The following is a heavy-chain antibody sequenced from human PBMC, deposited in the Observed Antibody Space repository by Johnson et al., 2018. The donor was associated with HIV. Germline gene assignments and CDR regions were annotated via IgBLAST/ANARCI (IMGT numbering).Heavy chain of an antibody. J-gene: IGHJ3*02. Sequence: MQLVESGGGLIQPGGSLRLSCAASGFTVSSNYMSWVRQAPGKGLEWVSVIYSGGSTYYADSVNGRFTISRDNAKNSLYLQMNSLRAEDTALYYCAKVYYDSSGYGAFDIWGQGTMVTVSS. CDR3: AKVYYDSSGYGAFDI. V-gene: IGHV3-53*01. D-gene: IGHD3-22*01. CDR2: IYSGGST. CDR1: GFTVSSNY.